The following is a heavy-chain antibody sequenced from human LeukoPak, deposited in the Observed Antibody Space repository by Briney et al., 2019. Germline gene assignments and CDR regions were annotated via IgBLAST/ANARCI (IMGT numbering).Heavy chain of an antibody. J-gene: IGHJ4*02. CDR1: GFTFSSYW. CDR2: IKQDGSEK. V-gene: IGHV3-7*01. CDR3: AREDIVVVPAAIGVNY. Sequence: PGGSLRLSCAASGFTFSSYWMSWVRQAPGKGLEWVANIKQDGSEKYYVGSVKGRFTISRDNAKNSLYLQMNSLRAEDTAVYYCAREDIVVVPAAIGVNYWGQGTLVTVYS. D-gene: IGHD2-2*02.